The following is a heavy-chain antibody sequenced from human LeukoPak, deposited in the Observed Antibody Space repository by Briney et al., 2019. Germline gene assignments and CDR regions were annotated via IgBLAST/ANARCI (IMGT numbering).Heavy chain of an antibody. CDR3: ARGRMAARPGFYYYYYMDV. J-gene: IGHJ6*03. CDR2: INHSGST. CDR1: GGSFSGYY. V-gene: IGHV4-34*01. D-gene: IGHD6-6*01. Sequence: PSETLSLTCAVYGGSFSGYYWSWIRQPPGKGLEWIGEINHSGSTNYNPSLKSRVIISVDTSKNQFSLKLSSVTAADTAVYYCARGRMAARPGFYYYYYMDVWGKGTTVTVSS.